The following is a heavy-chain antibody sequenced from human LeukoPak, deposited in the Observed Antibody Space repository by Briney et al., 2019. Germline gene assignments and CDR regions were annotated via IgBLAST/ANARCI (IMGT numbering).Heavy chain of an antibody. V-gene: IGHV5-51*01. CDR2: IFPGDSET. CDR3: ATSESQTRFDY. Sequence: GESLKISCKGSGYSFTTHWIGWVRPLPGKGTEWMGLIFPGDSETIYSPSLQGQVTISADKSINTAYLRWSSLKASDNAMYYCATSESQTRFDYWGQGTLVTVSS. J-gene: IGHJ4*02. CDR1: GYSFTTHW. D-gene: IGHD1/OR15-1a*01.